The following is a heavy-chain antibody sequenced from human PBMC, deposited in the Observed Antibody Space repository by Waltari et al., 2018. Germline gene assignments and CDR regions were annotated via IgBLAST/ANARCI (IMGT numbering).Heavy chain of an antibody. D-gene: IGHD6-13*01. V-gene: IGHV4-38-2*01. CDR2: IYHRGGT. CDR1: GYSISSGYY. CDR3: ARLRSQLVL. J-gene: IGHJ5*02. Sequence: QVQLQESGPGLVKPSETLSLTCAASGYSISSGYYWGWIRQPPGKGLGWIGSIYHRGGTYSNPSLKSRVTISVDTSKNQFCLKLSSVTAADTAVYYCARLRSQLVLWGQGTLVTVSS.